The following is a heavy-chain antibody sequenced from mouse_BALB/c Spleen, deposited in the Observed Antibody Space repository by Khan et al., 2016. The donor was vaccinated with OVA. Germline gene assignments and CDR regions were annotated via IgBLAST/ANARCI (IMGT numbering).Heavy chain of an antibody. CDR1: VYAFSSYW. CDR3: ARHYVREY. V-gene: IGHV1-80*01. J-gene: IGHJ4*01. CDR2: IYPGDGDT. Sequence: QVQLQQSGAELVRPGSSVTLSCPASVYAFSSYWMNWVKQRPGQGLEWLGPIYPGDGDTNSPGKFQGKATLTADKSSSTAYMQLSSLTSEDSAVEFCARHYVREYWGKGTSGNGSS.